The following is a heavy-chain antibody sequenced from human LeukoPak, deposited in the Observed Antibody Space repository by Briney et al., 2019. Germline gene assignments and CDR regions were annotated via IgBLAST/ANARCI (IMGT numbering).Heavy chain of an antibody. CDR1: GGSISSSSYY. J-gene: IGHJ4*02. Sequence: SETLSLTCTVSGGSISSSSYYWGWIRQPPGKGLEWIGSIYYSGSTYYNPSLKSRVTISVDTSKNQFSLKLSSVTAADTAVYYCARVGMVRGVTISGFDYWGQGTLVTVSS. CDR3: ARVGMVRGVTISGFDY. D-gene: IGHD3-10*01. CDR2: IYYSGST. V-gene: IGHV4-39*07.